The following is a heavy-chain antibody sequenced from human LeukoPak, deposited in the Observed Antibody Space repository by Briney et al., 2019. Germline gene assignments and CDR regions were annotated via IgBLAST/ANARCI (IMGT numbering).Heavy chain of an antibody. V-gene: IGHV4-30-4*01. CDR3: ARGEKQWLDIDY. J-gene: IGHJ4*02. Sequence: SETLSLTCTVSGGSISSGDYYWSWIRQPPGKGLEWIGYIYYSGSTYYNPSLKSRVTISVDTSKNQFSLKLSSVTAADTAVYYCARGEKQWLDIDYWGQGTLVTVSS. CDR1: GGSISSGDYY. D-gene: IGHD6-19*01. CDR2: IYYSGST.